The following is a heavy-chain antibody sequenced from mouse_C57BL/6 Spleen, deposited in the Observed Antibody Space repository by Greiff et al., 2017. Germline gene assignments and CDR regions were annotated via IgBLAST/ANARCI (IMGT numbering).Heavy chain of an antibody. Sequence: EVMLVESEGGLVQPGSSMKLSCTASGFTFSDYYMAWVRQVPEKGLEWVANINYDGSSTYYLDSLKSRFTISRDNAKNILYLQMSSLKSEDTATYYCARDSPYYAMDYWGQGTSVTVSS. V-gene: IGHV5-16*01. CDR1: GFTFSDYY. CDR3: ARDSPYYAMDY. CDR2: INYDGSST. J-gene: IGHJ4*01.